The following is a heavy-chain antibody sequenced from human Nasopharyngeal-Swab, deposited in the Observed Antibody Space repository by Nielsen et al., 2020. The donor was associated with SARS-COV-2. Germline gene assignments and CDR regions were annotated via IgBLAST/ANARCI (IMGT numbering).Heavy chain of an antibody. CDR1: GFSFNNYG. D-gene: IGHD3-10*01. J-gene: IGHJ3*02. CDR2: ISYEGSKK. CDR3: AKANSLFWFGQFKNDGFDI. V-gene: IGHV3-30*18. Sequence: GEPLKISCTASGFSFNNYGMHRVRQAPGKGLEWVAVISYEGSKKKYAEFVEGRFTISRDYSKNTLFLQMNSLRPEDTAMYYCAKANSLFWFGQFKNDGFDIWGRGTLVAVSS.